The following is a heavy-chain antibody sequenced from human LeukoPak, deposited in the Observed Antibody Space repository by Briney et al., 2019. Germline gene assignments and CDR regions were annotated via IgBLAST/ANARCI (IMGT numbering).Heavy chain of an antibody. CDR3: ARVDDYDILTGYYN. CDR2: INHSGST. J-gene: IGHJ4*02. D-gene: IGHD3-9*01. V-gene: IGHV4-34*01. CDR1: GGSFSGYY. Sequence: SETLSLTCAVYGGSFSGYYWSWIRQPPGKGLEWIGEINHSGSTNYNPSLKSRVPILVDTSKNQFSLKLSSVTAADTAVYYCARVDDYDILTGYYNWGQGTLVTVSS.